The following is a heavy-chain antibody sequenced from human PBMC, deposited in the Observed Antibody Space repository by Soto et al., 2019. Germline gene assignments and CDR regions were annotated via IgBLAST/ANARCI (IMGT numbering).Heavy chain of an antibody. CDR1: GYMFTTYA. D-gene: IGHD6-19*01. CDR2: INPANGKT. J-gene: IGHJ4*02. Sequence: ASVKVSCKASGYMFTTYAIHWVRQAPGHRLEWMAWINPANGKTKSSQKYQGRVTFTRDTSATTAYMELTSLTPEDTAVYYCARHSRQWLILETVDYWGQGTLVTVSS. CDR3: ARHSRQWLILETVDY. V-gene: IGHV1-3*01.